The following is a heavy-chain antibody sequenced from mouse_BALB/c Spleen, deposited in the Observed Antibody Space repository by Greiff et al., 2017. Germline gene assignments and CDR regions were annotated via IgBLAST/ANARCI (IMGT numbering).Heavy chain of an antibody. CDR1: GYTFTDYY. J-gene: IGHJ2*01. CDR2: IYPGSGNT. CDR3: ARSPYYYGSSYVYFDY. V-gene: IGHV1-84*02. Sequence: LMESGPELVKPGASVKISCKASGYTFTDYYINWVKQKPGQGLEWIGWIYPGSGNTKYNEKFKGKATLTVDTSSSTAYMQLSSLTSEDTAVYFCARSPYYYGSSYVYFDYWGQGTTLTVSS. D-gene: IGHD1-1*01.